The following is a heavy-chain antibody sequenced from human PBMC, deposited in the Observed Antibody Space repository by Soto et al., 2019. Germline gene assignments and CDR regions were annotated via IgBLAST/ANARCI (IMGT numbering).Heavy chain of an antibody. Sequence: ASVKVSCKASGYTFTSYDINWVRQATGQGLEWMGWMNPNSGNTGYAQKFQGRVTMTRNTFISTAYMELSSLRSEDTAVYYCAREGTTGAYYYYMDVWGKGTTVTVSS. CDR2: MNPNSGNT. CDR1: GYTFTSYD. D-gene: IGHD4-17*01. CDR3: AREGTTGAYYYYMDV. J-gene: IGHJ6*03. V-gene: IGHV1-8*01.